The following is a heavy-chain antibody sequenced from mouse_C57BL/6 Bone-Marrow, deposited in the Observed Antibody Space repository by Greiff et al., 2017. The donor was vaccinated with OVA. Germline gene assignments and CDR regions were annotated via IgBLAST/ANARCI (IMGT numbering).Heavy chain of an antibody. Sequence: VQLQQSGPELVKPGASVKISCKASGYTFTDYYMNWVKQSHGKSLEWIGDINPNNGGTSYNQKFKGKATLTVDKSSSTAYMELRSLTSEDSAVYYCARDYYGSSWYSDVWGTGTTVTVSS. J-gene: IGHJ1*03. V-gene: IGHV1-26*01. CDR3: ARDYYGSSWYSDV. CDR1: GYTFTDYY. D-gene: IGHD1-1*01. CDR2: INPNNGGT.